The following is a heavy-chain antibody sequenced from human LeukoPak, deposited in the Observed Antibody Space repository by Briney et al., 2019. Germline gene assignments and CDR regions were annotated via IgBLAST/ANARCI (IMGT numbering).Heavy chain of an antibody. D-gene: IGHD3-10*01. Sequence: ASVKVSCKASGYTFTSYAINWVRQAPGQGLEWMGWINTNTGNPTYAQGFTGRFVFSLDTSVSTTYLQISSLKAEDTAVYYCARRGTHYYGSGTGYYYGMDVWGQGTTVTVSS. CDR1: GYTFTSYA. V-gene: IGHV7-4-1*02. CDR2: INTNTGNP. J-gene: IGHJ6*02. CDR3: ARRGTHYYGSGTGYYYGMDV.